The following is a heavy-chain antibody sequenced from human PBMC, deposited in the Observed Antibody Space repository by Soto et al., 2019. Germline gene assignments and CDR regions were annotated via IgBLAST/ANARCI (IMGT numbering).Heavy chain of an antibody. CDR2: IILIFGKA. CDR1: GGTFSSYA. V-gene: IGHV1-69*13. J-gene: IGHJ6*03. Sequence: ASVKVSCKASGGTFSSYAISWVRQAPGQGLEWMGGIILIFGKANYAQKFQGRVTITAVESTSTAYLELSSLRSEDTAVYYCAREDGHYDSSGYSYMDVWGKGTTVTVSS. CDR3: AREDGHYDSSGYSYMDV. D-gene: IGHD3-22*01.